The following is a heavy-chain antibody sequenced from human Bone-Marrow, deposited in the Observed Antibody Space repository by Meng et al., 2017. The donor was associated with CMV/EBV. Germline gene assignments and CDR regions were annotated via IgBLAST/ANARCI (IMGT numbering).Heavy chain of an antibody. V-gene: IGHV3-7*03. D-gene: IGHD3-22*01. Sequence: GESLKISCAASGFTFSSYWMSWVRQAPGKGLEWVANIKQDGSEKYYVDSVKGRFTISRDNAKNSLYLQMNSLRVEDTAVYYFARFDDSSGYYVGTPHFDYWGQGTLVTVSS. CDR1: GFTFSSYW. CDR3: ARFDDSSGYYVGTPHFDY. J-gene: IGHJ4*02. CDR2: IKQDGSEK.